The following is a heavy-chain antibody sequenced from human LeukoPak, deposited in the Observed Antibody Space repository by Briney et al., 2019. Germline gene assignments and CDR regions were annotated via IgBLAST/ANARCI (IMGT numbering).Heavy chain of an antibody. J-gene: IGHJ4*02. V-gene: IGHV1-18*01. CDR1: GYTFTSYG. Sequence: ASVKVSCKASGYTFTSYGISWVRQAPGQGLEWMGWISAYNGNTNYAQKLQGRVTMTTDTSTSTAYMELRSLRSDDTAVYYCARLGYYDFWSGYYGRYYFDYWGQGTLVTISS. D-gene: IGHD3-3*01. CDR3: ARLGYYDFWSGYYGRYYFDY. CDR2: ISAYNGNT.